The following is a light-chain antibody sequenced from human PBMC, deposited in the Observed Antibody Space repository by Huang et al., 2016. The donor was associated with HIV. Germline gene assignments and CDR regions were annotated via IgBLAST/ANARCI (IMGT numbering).Light chain of an antibody. V-gene: IGKV1-NL1*01. CDR3: QQYYTTPHT. CDR1: QGVRNS. J-gene: IGKJ2*01. Sequence: DIQMAQSPSSLSASVGDSVTITCRASQGVRNSLAWYQQRPGKAPKLLVFAVSRLESGVPSRFSGSGSGADYTLTINSLQPEDFATYVCQQYYTTPHTFGQGTKLEIK. CDR2: AVS.